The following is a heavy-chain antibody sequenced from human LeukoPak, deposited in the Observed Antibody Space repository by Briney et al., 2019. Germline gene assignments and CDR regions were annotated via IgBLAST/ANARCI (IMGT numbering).Heavy chain of an antibody. V-gene: IGHV3-21*01. D-gene: IGHD2-2*02. CDR2: ISSSSSYI. CDR1: GFTLSSYS. Sequence: GGSLRLSCAASGFTLSSYSMNWVRQAPGKGREWVSSISSSSSYIYYADSVKGRFTISRDNAKNSLYLQMNSLRAEDTAVYYCARDQQQYCSSTSCYTRNDAFDIWGQGTLVTVSS. CDR3: ARDQQQYCSSTSCYTRNDAFDI. J-gene: IGHJ3*02.